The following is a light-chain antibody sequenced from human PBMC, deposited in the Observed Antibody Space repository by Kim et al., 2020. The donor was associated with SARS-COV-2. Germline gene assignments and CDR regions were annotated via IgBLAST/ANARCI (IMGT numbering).Light chain of an antibody. Sequence: EIELTQSPGTLSLSPGERATLSCRTSETISSDYVAWYRHKPGQAPRLLIYGASTRATGIPERFSGSGSGTDFTLTISRLEPEDFAVYYCQQYDPSFPYTFGQGTKLEI. V-gene: IGKV3-20*01. CDR2: GAS. J-gene: IGKJ2*01. CDR3: QQYDPSFPYT. CDR1: ETISSDY.